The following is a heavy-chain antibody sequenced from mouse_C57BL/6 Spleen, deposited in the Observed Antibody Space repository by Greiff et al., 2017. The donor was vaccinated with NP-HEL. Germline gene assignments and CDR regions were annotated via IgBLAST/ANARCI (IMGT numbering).Heavy chain of an antibody. Sequence: EVQLKESGPGLVKPSQSLSLTCSVTGYSITSGYYWNWIRQFPGNKLEWMGYISYDGSNNYNPSLKNRISITRDTSKNQFFLKLNSVTTEDTATYYCAKRDYYGSQDYWGQGTTLTVSS. V-gene: IGHV3-6*01. J-gene: IGHJ2*01. D-gene: IGHD1-1*01. CDR3: AKRDYYGSQDY. CDR2: ISYDGSN. CDR1: GYSITSGYY.